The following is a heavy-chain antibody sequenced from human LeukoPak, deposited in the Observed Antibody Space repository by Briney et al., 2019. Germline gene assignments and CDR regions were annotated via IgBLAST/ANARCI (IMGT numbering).Heavy chain of an antibody. CDR2: ISERGVST. CDR3: AKRGIVIRAVIIIGFHKEAYYFDY. CDR1: GITLSNYG. Sequence: PGGSLRLSCVVSGITLSNYGMSWVRQAPGKGLDGFSGISERGVSTNYADSAKGRFIISRDTSKNTVYLQMNSLRVEDTAVYFCAKRGIVIRAVIIIGFHKEAYYFDYWGQGILVTVSS. V-gene: IGHV3-23*01. D-gene: IGHD3-10*01. J-gene: IGHJ4*02.